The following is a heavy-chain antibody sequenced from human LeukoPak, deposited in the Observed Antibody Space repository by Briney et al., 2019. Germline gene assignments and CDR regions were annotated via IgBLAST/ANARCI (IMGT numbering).Heavy chain of an antibody. CDR3: ATDRGWRTSGYYLYYFEY. D-gene: IGHD3-3*01. J-gene: IGHJ4*02. Sequence: PGGSLRLSCAASGFVFRNYFMSWVRQAPGKGLEWVASIKNDGSEKYYVDSVRGRYTISRDNTKNSLYLQMSSLRAEDTAVYYCATDRGWRTSGYYLYYFEYLGPGNPGHLLL. CDR2: IKNDGSEK. V-gene: IGHV3-7*01. CDR1: GFVFRNYF.